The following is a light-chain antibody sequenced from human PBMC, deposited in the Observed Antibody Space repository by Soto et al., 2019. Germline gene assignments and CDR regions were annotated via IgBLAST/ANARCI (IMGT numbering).Light chain of an antibody. Sequence: EVVLTQSPGTLSLSPGEGATLSCRASQIVTGDYLAWYQQKPGQAPRLLIYGASTRATDIPARFSGSGSATEFTLTISSLQSEDFAVYYCQHSGGTFGQGTKVDIK. CDR2: GAS. V-gene: IGKV3-15*01. CDR1: QIVTGD. J-gene: IGKJ1*01. CDR3: QHSGGT.